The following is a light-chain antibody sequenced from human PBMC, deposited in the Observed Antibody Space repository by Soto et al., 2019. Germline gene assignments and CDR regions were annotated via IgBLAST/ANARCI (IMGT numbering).Light chain of an antibody. Sequence: LLTQTQLSLSVAPGQSASLSCKSSQRLLHITGETFLFWYLQKPGQSPQLLIYEVSTRVSGVPDRFSGSGSGTDFTLEISRVETDDVGIYYCMQSTQLPPTFAQGTRLEIK. V-gene: IGKV2D-29*02. CDR2: EVS. CDR3: MQSTQLPPT. CDR1: QRLLHITGETF. J-gene: IGKJ5*01.